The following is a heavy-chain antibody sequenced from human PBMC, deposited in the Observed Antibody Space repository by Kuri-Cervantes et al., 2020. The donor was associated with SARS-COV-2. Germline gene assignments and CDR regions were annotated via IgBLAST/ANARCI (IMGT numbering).Heavy chain of an antibody. CDR2: ISGSGGST. CDR1: GFTFSSYA. J-gene: IGHJ1*01. CDR3: AKSSTITIFGVVIIPEYFQH. D-gene: IGHD3-3*01. Sequence: GESLKISCAASGFTFSSYAMSWVRQAPGKGLEWVSAISGSGGSTYYADSVKGRFTISRGNSKNTLYLQMNSLRAEDTAVYYCAKSSTITIFGVVIIPEYFQHWGQGTLVTVSS. V-gene: IGHV3-23*01.